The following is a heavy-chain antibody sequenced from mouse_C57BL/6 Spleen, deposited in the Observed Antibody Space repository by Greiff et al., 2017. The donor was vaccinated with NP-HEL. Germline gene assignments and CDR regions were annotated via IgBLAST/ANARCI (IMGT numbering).Heavy chain of an antibody. Sequence: VQLQQPGAELVKPGASVKLSCKASGYTFTSYWMQWVKQRPGQGLEWIGEIDPSDSYTNYNQKFKGKATLTVDTSSSTAYMQLSSLTSEDSAVYYCARRGNWTYYLDYWGQGTTLTVSS. CDR1: GYTFTSYW. D-gene: IGHD4-1*01. CDR3: ARRGNWTYYLDY. CDR2: IDPSDSYT. J-gene: IGHJ2*01. V-gene: IGHV1-50*01.